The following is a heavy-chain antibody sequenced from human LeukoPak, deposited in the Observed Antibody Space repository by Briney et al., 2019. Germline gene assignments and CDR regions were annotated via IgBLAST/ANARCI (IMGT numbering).Heavy chain of an antibody. CDR3: ARSIFFVGAPTFDY. CDR1: GGTFSSYA. Sequence: ASVKVSCKASGGTFSSYAISWVRQAPGQGLEWMGGIIPIFGTANYAQKFQGRVTITTDESTSTAYMELSSLRSEDTAVYYCARSIFFVGAPTFDYSGQGTLVTVSS. J-gene: IGHJ4*02. V-gene: IGHV1-69*05. CDR2: IIPIFGTA. D-gene: IGHD1-26*01.